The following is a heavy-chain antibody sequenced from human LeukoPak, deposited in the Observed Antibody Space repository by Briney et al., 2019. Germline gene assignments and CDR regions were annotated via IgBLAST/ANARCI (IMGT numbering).Heavy chain of an antibody. CDR3: ARGRITMVRGVSRIYGMDV. V-gene: IGHV6-1*01. CDR2: TYYRSKWYN. D-gene: IGHD3-10*01. J-gene: IGHJ6*04. Sequence: SQTLSLTCAISGDSVSSKSAAWNWIRQSPSRGLEWLGRTYYRSKWYNDYAVSVKSRITINPDTSKSQFSLQLNSVTPEDTAVYYCARGRITMVRGVSRIYGMDVWGKGTTVTVSS. CDR1: GDSVSSKSAA.